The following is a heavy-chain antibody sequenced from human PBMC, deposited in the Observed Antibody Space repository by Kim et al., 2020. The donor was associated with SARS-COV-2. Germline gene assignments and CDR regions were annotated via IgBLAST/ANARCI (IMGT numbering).Heavy chain of an antibody. J-gene: IGHJ4*01. CDR3: ARNSGGGRDISEDDFDY. V-gene: IGHV3-7*03. CDR1: GFTFRKYW. CDR2: IEEDGDEK. Sequence: GGSLRLSCKFSGFTFRKYWMSWVRQAPGKGLEWVANIEEDGDEKYYGDSVKGRFAVSRDNAEKSLYLQMNSLGVEDTAIYYCARNSGGGRDISEDDFDY. D-gene: IGHD2-21*02.